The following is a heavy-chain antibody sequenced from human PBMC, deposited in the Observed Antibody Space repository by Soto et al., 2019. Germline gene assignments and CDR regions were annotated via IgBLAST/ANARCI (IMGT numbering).Heavy chain of an antibody. CDR2: ISSSSSTI. J-gene: IGHJ4*02. Sequence: WGPQRLPCTAAGVTFSSFGSNWVRKTQGKGLEWVSYISSSSSTIYYADSVKGRFTISRDNAKNSLYLQMNSLRDEDTAVYYCARDIREAVAAPYYFDYWGQGTLVTGSS. D-gene: IGHD6-19*01. CDR1: GVTFSSFG. CDR3: ARDIREAVAAPYYFDY. V-gene: IGHV3-48*02.